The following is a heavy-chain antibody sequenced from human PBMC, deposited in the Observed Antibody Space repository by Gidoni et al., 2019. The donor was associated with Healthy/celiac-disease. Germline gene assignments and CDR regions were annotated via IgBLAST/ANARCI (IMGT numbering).Heavy chain of an antibody. D-gene: IGHD3-22*01. V-gene: IGHV1-18*01. CDR2: ISAYNDNT. J-gene: IGHJ4*02. CDR1: GYPFTSSG. CDR3: ARVPRRLFITMIAMDY. Sequence: QVQLVQSGAEVKKPVASVKVSCQASGYPFTSSGISWVRQAPGQGIEWMGWISAYNDNTNYAQKLQGRVTMTTDTSTSTAYMELRSLRSDDTAVYYCARVPRRLFITMIAMDYWGQGTLVTVSS.